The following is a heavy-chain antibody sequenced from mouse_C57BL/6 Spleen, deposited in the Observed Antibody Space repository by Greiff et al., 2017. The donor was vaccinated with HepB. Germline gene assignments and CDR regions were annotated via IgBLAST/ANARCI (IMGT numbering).Heavy chain of an antibody. CDR3: ARSVLTTVVATPSEFDY. Sequence: QVQLQQPGAELVKPGASVKMSCKASGYTFTSYWITWVKQRPGQGLEWIGDIYPGSGSTNYNEKFKSKATLTVDTSSSTAYMQLSSLTSEDSAVYYCARSVLTTVVATPSEFDYWGQGTTLTVSS. D-gene: IGHD1-1*01. J-gene: IGHJ2*01. CDR2: IYPGSGST. CDR1: GYTFTSYW. V-gene: IGHV1-55*01.